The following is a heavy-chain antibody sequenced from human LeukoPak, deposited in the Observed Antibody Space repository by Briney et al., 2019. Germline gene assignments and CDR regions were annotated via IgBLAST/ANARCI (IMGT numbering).Heavy chain of an antibody. CDR3: ARDLSHQYSGMDL. CDR2: IWFDGRHE. Sequence: GGSLRLSCAASGFTFDTSAMSWVRQAPGKGLEWVANIWFDGRHEKYADSVKGRLTISRDNSQQTLYLQMNSLRGEDTAVYYCARDLSHQYSGMDLWGQGTIVTVSS. CDR1: GFTFDTSA. D-gene: IGHD3-10*01. V-gene: IGHV3-33*08. J-gene: IGHJ3*01.